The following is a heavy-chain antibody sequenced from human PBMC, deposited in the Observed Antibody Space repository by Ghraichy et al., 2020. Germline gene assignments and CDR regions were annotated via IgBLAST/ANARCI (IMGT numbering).Heavy chain of an antibody. CDR1: GFTFSSYS. D-gene: IGHD5-12*01. Sequence: GSLRLSCAASGFTFSSYSMNWVRQAPGKGLEWVSSISSSSSYIYYADSVKGRFTISRDNAKNSLYLQMNSLRAEDTAVYYCARDGAHSGYDGDFDYWGQGTLVTVSS. V-gene: IGHV3-21*01. CDR2: ISSSSSYI. CDR3: ARDGAHSGYDGDFDY. J-gene: IGHJ4*02.